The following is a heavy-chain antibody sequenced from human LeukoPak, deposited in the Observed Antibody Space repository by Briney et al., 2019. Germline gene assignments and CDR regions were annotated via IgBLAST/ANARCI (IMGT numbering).Heavy chain of an antibody. J-gene: IGHJ5*02. CDR1: GGSISSYY. CDR3: AKEGTVRWFDP. D-gene: IGHD1-14*01. Sequence: SETLSLTCTVSGGSISSYYWSWIRQPPGKGLEWIGGIYHTGHTFYNPSLKSRVTISVETSKNQFSLKLNSVTAADTAVYYCAKEGTVRWFDPWGQGTLVTVSS. V-gene: IGHV4-59*04. CDR2: IYHTGHT.